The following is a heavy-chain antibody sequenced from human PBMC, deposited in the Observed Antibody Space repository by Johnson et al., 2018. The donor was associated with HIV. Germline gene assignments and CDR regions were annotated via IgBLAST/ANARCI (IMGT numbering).Heavy chain of an antibody. D-gene: IGHD3-10*01. Sequence: QVQLVESGGRVVQPGRSLRLSCATSGFTFSSYGMHWVRQAPGKGLEWVAVISFDGSNKFYADSVQGRFTISRDNSKNTLYLQMNSLRVADTAVYYCARDRSLWFRELWPRDAFDMWGQGTKITVSS. CDR2: ISFDGSNK. V-gene: IGHV3-33*08. J-gene: IGHJ3*02. CDR3: ARDRSLWFRELWPRDAFDM. CDR1: GFTFSSYG.